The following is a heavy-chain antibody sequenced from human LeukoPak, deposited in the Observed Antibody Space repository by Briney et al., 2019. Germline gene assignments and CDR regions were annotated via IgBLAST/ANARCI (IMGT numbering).Heavy chain of an antibody. CDR2: ISSSSSYI. Sequence: PGGSLRLSCAASGFTFSSYSMNWVRQAPGKGLEWVSSISSSSSYIYYADSVKGRFTISRDNAKNSLYLQMNSLRAEDTAVYYCARDGGSGNPVFVHDCWGQGTLVTVSS. CDR3: ARDGGSGNPVFVHDC. CDR1: GFTFSSYS. V-gene: IGHV3-21*01. J-gene: IGHJ4*02. D-gene: IGHD3-16*01.